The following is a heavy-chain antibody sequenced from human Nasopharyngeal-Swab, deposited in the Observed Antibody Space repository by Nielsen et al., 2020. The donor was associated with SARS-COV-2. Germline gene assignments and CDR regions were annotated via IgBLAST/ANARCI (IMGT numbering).Heavy chain of an antibody. CDR3: ARVRLRNNWFDP. CDR1: GFTFSSYS. CDR2: ISSSSSYI. Sequence: GESLKISCAASGFTFSSYSMNWVRQAPGKGLEWVSSISSSSSYIYYADSVKGRFTISRDNAKNSLYLQMNSLRAEDTAVYYCARVRLRNNWFDPWGQGTLVTVSS. D-gene: IGHD4-17*01. V-gene: IGHV3-21*01. J-gene: IGHJ5*02.